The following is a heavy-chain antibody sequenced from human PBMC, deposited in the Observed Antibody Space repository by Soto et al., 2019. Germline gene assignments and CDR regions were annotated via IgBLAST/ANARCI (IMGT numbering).Heavy chain of an antibody. CDR3: ARGYCSCGSCRYYYSYYLDV. V-gene: IGHV1-18*01. J-gene: IGHJ6*03. CDR1: GYTFTSYG. CDR2: ISAYNGNT. D-gene: IGHD2-15*01. Sequence: QVQLVQSGAEVKKPGASVKVSCKASGYTFTSYGISWVRQAPGQGLEWMGWISAYNGNTNYARKLQGRVTMTTDTSPSTAYMELRSLRSDDTAVYYCARGYCSCGSCRYYYSYYLDVWGKGTTVTVSS.